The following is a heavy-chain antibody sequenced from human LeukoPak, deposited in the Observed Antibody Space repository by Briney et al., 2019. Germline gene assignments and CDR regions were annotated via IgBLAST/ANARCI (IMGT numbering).Heavy chain of an antibody. CDR3: ASSPIAAAGTFWFDP. V-gene: IGHV1-69*01. D-gene: IGHD6-13*01. CDR2: IIPIFGTA. CDR1: GGTFSSYA. J-gene: IGHJ5*02. Sequence: SVKVSCKASGGTFSSYAISWVRQGPGQGLEWMGGIIPIFGTANYAQKFQGRVTITADESTSTAYMELSSLRSEDTAVYYCASSPIAAAGTFWFDPWGQGTLVTVSS.